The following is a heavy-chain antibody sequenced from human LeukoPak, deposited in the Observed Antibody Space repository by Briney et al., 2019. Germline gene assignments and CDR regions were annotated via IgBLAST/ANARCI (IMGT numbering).Heavy chain of an antibody. V-gene: IGHV4-59*01. CDR3: ASTYYYVTS. CDR2: IYYSGST. CDR1: GGSISSYY. J-gene: IGHJ5*02. D-gene: IGHD3-10*02. Sequence: SETLSLTCTVSGGSISSYYWSWIRQPPGKGLEWIGYIYYSGSTNYNPSLKSRVTISVDTSKDQFSLKLGSVTAADTAVYYCASTYYYVTSWGQGTLVTVSS.